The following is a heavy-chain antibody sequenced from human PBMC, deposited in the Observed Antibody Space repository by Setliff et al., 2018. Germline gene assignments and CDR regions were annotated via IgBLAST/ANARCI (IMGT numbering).Heavy chain of an antibody. Sequence: SETLSLTCTVSGGSISSYYWSWIRQPPGKRLEWIGSTYYNGTAYYNPSLQSRVAISVDTSKNYFSLDVSSVTAADTAVYYCARDNTMVGATDYWGLGTLVTVSS. CDR3: ARDNTMVGATDY. D-gene: IGHD1-26*01. J-gene: IGHJ4*02. CDR2: TYYNGTA. V-gene: IGHV4-39*02. CDR1: GGSISSYY.